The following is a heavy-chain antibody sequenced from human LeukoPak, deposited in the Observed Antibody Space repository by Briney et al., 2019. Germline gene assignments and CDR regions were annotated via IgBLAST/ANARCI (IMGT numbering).Heavy chain of an antibody. CDR1: GFSFSSYW. D-gene: IGHD4-17*01. V-gene: IGHV3-74*01. J-gene: IGHJ4*02. Sequence: PGGSLRLSCAASGFSFSSYWMHWVRQAPGKGLVWVSRINSDGGSTSYADSVKGRFTISRDNAKNTLYLQMNSLRGEDTAVYYCATIGGDYVSFDNWGQGTLVTVTS. CDR3: ATIGGDYVSFDN. CDR2: INSDGGST.